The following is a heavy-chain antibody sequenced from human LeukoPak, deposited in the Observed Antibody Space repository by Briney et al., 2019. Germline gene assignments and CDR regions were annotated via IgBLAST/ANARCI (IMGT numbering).Heavy chain of an antibody. Sequence: ASVKVSCKASGYTFTSYYMHWVRQAPGQGLEWMGIINPSGGSTNYAQKFQGRVTMTRDTSTSTVYMELSSLRSEDTAVYYWARDLWSQYSYGYLDYWGQGTLVTVSS. CDR3: ARDLWSQYSYGYLDY. CDR2: INPSGGST. V-gene: IGHV1-46*01. D-gene: IGHD5-18*01. CDR1: GYTFTSYY. J-gene: IGHJ4*02.